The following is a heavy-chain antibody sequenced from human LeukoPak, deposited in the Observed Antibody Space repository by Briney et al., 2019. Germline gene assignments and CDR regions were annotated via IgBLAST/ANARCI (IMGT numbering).Heavy chain of an antibody. D-gene: IGHD6-19*01. J-gene: IGHJ4*02. Sequence: ASVKVSCKASGYTFTSYGTSWVRQAPGQGLEWMGWINPNSGGTNYAQKFQGRVTMTRDTSISTAYMELSRLRSDDTAVYYCARDLFRRGYSSGCWNYWGQGTLVTVSS. V-gene: IGHV1-2*02. CDR1: GYTFTSYG. CDR3: ARDLFRRGYSSGCWNY. CDR2: INPNSGGT.